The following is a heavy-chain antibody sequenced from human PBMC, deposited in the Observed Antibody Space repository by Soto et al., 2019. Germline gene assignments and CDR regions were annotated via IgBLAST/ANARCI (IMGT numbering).Heavy chain of an antibody. J-gene: IGHJ3*02. V-gene: IGHV3-9*01. CDR3: AKDIGAYDILTGSFDI. Sequence: GGSLRLSCAASGFTFDDYAMHWVRQAPGKGLEWVSGISWNSGSIGYADSVKGRFTISRDNAKNSLYLQMNSLRAEDTALYYCAKDIGAYDILTGSFDIWGQGTMVTVSS. CDR2: ISWNSGSI. CDR1: GFTFDDYA. D-gene: IGHD3-9*01.